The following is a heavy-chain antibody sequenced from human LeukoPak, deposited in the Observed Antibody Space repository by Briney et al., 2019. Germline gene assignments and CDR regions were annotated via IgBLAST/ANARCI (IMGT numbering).Heavy chain of an antibody. CDR1: GFTFSSYA. CDR3: ARLLSGWYLADY. D-gene: IGHD6-19*01. V-gene: IGHV3-30-3*01. CDR2: ISYDGSNK. J-gene: IGHJ4*02. Sequence: GGSLRLSCAASGFTFSSYAMHWVRQAPGKGLEWVAVISYDGSNKYYADSVKGRFTLSRDNAKSSLYLQMNSLRAEDTAIYYCARLLSGWYLADYWGQGTLVTVSS.